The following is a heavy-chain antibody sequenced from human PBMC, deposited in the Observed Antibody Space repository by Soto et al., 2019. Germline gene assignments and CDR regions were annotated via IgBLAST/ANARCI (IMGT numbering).Heavy chain of an antibody. J-gene: IGHJ6*01. CDR1: GGSFSGYY. CDR2: INHSGST. D-gene: IGHD2-2*01. Sequence: PSETLSRTCAIYGGSFSGYYWTWIRQPPGKGLEWIGEINHSGSTNYNPSLKSRVTISVDTSKNQFSLKLRSVTAADTAVYYCARGVVVVPAAPTLFYYYYGLEDW. V-gene: IGHV4-34*01. CDR3: ARGVVVVPAAPTLFYYYYGLED.